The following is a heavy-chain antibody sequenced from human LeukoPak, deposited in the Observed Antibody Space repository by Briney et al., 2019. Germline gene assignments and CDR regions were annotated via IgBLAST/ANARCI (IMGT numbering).Heavy chain of an antibody. V-gene: IGHV3-33*01. J-gene: IGHJ6*02. CDR3: ARTKLGLYDYYYYGMDV. CDR2: IWYDGSNK. D-gene: IGHD2-8*01. CDR1: GFTFSSYG. Sequence: GGSLRLSCEASGFTFSSYGMHWVRQAPGQGLERVAVIWYDGSNKYYADSVKGRFTISRDNSKNTLYLQMNSLRAEDTAVYYCARTKLGLYDYYYYGMDVWGQGTTVTVSS.